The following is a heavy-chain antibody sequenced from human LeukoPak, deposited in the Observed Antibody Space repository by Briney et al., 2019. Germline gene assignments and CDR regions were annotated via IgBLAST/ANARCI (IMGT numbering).Heavy chain of an antibody. CDR1: GGSISSSSYY. Sequence: PSETLSLTCTVSGGSISSSSYYWSWIRQPPGKGLEWIGEINHSGSTNYNPSLKSRVTISVDTSKNQFSLKLSSVTAADTAVYYCARRHSKNWFDPWGQGTLVTVSS. D-gene: IGHD3-3*02. CDR2: INHSGST. V-gene: IGHV4-39*07. CDR3: ARRHSKNWFDP. J-gene: IGHJ5*02.